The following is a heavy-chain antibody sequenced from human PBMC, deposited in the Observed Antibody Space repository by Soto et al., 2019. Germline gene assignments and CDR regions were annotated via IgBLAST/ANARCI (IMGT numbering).Heavy chain of an antibody. D-gene: IGHD1-26*01. CDR3: ARGPSGDKVDY. CDR2: IYNSGST. J-gene: IGHJ4*02. V-gene: IGHV4-30-4*01. Sequence: QVQLQESGPGVVEPSQTLSLTCTVSGGSINNNGYFWSWIRQPPGSGLEWIGHIYNSGSTYSNPSLKSRLTISVDTSKTQFSLKLSSVTAADTAVCYCARGPSGDKVDYWGQGTLVTVSS. CDR1: GGSINNNGYF.